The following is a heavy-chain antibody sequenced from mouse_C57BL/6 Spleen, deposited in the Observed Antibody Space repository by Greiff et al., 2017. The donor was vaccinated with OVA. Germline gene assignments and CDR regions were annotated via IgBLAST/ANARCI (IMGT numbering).Heavy chain of an antibody. CDR2: IDPSDSYT. J-gene: IGHJ1*03. D-gene: IGHD6-1*01. V-gene: IGHV1-69*01. CDR1: GYTFTNYW. Sequence: QVQLQQPGAELVMPGASVKLSCKASGYTFTNYWMHWVKQRPGQGLEWIGEIDPSDSYTNYNQKFKGKSTLTVDKSSSTVYLELSRLTSDDSAVYYCARGRQGYFDVWGTGTTVTVSS. CDR3: ARGRQGYFDV.